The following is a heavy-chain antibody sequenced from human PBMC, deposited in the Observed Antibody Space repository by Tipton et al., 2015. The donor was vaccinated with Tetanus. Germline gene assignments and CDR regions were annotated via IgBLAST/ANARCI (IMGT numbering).Heavy chain of an antibody. Sequence: QSGAEVKKPGSSVKVSCKASGGTFTNYALSWVRQAPGQGLEWMGWMNPNSGNTDYTQKFQGRVTMTGSTSINTAYMELSSLTSDDTAVYYCARNGGGMGVWGQGTTVTVSS. J-gene: IGHJ6*02. CDR3: ARNGGGMGV. CDR2: MNPNSGNT. CDR1: GGTFTNYA. V-gene: IGHV1-8*01. D-gene: IGHD3-16*01.